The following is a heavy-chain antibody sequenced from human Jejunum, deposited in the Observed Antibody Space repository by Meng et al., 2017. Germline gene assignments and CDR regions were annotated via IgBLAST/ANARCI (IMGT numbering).Heavy chain of an antibody. V-gene: IGHV3-21*01. D-gene: IGHD2-21*02. CDR2: ISSAGTGGVI. J-gene: IGHJ4*02. CDR3: ARAGSTHVGTVPVVTAINLDY. Sequence: GESLKISCVASGFSLGSFAMQWVRQAPGKGLEWVASISSAGTGGVIYYAGSVKGRFTISRDNAKDSLYLEMNILRAEDTAVYYCARAGSTHVGTVPVVTAINLDYWGQGTPVTVSS. CDR1: GFSLGSFA.